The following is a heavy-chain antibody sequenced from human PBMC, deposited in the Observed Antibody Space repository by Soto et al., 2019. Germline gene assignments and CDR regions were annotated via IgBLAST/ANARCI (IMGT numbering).Heavy chain of an antibody. CDR2: INHSGST. V-gene: IGHV4-34*01. J-gene: IGHJ3*02. CDR1: GGSFSGYY. CDR3: ARYWNHIVVVTAIIRGAFDI. D-gene: IGHD2-21*02. Sequence: SETLSLTCAVYGGSFSGYYWSWIRQPPGKGLEWIGEINHSGSTNYNPSLKSRVTISVDTSKNQFSLKLSSVTAADTAVYYCARYWNHIVVVTAIIRGAFDIWGQGTMVTVS.